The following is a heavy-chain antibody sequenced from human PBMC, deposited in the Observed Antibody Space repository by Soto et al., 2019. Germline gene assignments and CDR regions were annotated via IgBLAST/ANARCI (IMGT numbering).Heavy chain of an antibody. D-gene: IGHD1-1*01. CDR3: ASKPYNWNTWMVY. V-gene: IGHV4-31*03. Sequence: SETLSLTCTVSGGSISSGGYYWSWIRQHPGKGLEWIGYIYYSGSTYYNPSLKSRVTISVDTSKNQFSLKLSSVTAADTAVYYCASKPYNWNTWMVYWGPGIQVTVSS. CDR2: IYYSGST. J-gene: IGHJ4*02. CDR1: GGSISSGGYY.